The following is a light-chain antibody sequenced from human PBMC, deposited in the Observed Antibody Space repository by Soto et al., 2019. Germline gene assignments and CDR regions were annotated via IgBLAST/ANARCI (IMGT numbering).Light chain of an antibody. Sequence: QSALTQPPSASGSPGQSVTISCTGTSSDVGAYNYVSWYQQYPGKAPKRMIYEVTKRPSGVPDRFSGSKSGNTASLTVSGLQAEDEADYYCTSYVGNNIWVFGGGTKLTVL. CDR2: EVT. CDR3: TSYVGNNIWV. V-gene: IGLV2-8*01. J-gene: IGLJ3*02. CDR1: SSDVGAYNY.